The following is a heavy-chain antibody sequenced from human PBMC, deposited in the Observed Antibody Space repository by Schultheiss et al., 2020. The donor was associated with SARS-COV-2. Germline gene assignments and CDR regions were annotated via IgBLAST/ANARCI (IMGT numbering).Heavy chain of an antibody. D-gene: IGHD4-23*01. J-gene: IGHJ4*02. Sequence: ASVKVSCKASGYTFTSYGISWVRQAPGQGLEWMGWISAHNGKTNYAQKFQGRVSMTTDTSTSTAYMELRSLRSDDTAVYYCARDKGGGIYGGKGPSFDYWGQGTLVTVSS. CDR1: GYTFTSYG. CDR3: ARDKGGGIYGGKGPSFDY. V-gene: IGHV1-18*01. CDR2: ISAHNGKT.